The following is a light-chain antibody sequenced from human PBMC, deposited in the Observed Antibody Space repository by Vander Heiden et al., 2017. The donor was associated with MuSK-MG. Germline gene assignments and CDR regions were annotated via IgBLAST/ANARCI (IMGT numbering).Light chain of an antibody. Sequence: SSELTQDPTVSVALGQTVTITCQGDSVRNYYATWYQQKPGQAPILGSYEQYNRPSGIPDRFSGSISGNTAYLNIAGAQAEDEADYYCCSRDSTGDHSVFGGGTKLTVL. V-gene: IGLV3-19*01. CDR2: EQY. CDR3: CSRDSTGDHSV. J-gene: IGLJ2*01. CDR1: SVRNYY.